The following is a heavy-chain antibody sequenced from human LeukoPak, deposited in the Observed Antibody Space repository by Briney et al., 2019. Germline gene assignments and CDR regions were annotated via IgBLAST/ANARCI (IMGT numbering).Heavy chain of an antibody. Sequence: PGGSLRLSCAASGFTFSGYAIHWVRQAPGKGLEWVAVISYDGNNKEYADSVKGRFTISRDNSKSTVYLQVNSLRGEDTAVFYCAPEPYYYDSSGYYFDYWGQGTLVTVSS. J-gene: IGHJ4*02. CDR2: ISYDGNNK. CDR1: GFTFSGYA. CDR3: APEPYYYDSSGYYFDY. D-gene: IGHD3-22*01. V-gene: IGHV3-30-3*01.